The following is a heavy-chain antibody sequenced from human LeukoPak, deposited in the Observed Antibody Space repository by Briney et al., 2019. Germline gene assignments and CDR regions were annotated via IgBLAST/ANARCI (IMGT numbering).Heavy chain of an antibody. CDR3: TRGVRIVALGTIDY. CDR2: INPNSGGT. CDR1: GYTFIDYY. D-gene: IGHD6-13*01. V-gene: IGHV1-2*02. Sequence: EASVKVSCKASGYTFIDYYMHWVRQAPGQGLEWVGWINPNSGGTDYAQKFQGRVTLTRDTSISTAYMELSTLRSDDTAVYYCTRGVRIVALGTIDYWGQGTPVTVSS. J-gene: IGHJ4*02.